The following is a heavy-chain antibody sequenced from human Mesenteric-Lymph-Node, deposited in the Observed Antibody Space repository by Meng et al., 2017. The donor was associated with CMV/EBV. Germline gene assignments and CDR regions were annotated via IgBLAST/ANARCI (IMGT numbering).Heavy chain of an antibody. D-gene: IGHD3-9*01. CDR2: IGGSATST. CDR1: AFTFSSYT. CDR3: AKVTGLVQKCFYYDVDV. V-gene: IGHV3-23*01. Sequence: GESLKISCAASAFTFSSYTMSWVRQAPGKGLEWVSGIGGSATSTYYADSVKGRFAISRDNSKNTLYLQMNSLRAEDTTVFNCAKVTGLVQKCFYYDVDVWGRGTTVTVSS. J-gene: IGHJ6*02.